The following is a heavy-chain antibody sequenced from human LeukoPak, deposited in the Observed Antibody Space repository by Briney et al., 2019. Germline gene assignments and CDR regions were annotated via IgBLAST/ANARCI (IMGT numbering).Heavy chain of an antibody. CDR2: INHSGST. V-gene: IGHV4-34*01. CDR3: ARIGTTLFYDY. CDR1: GGSFSGYY. J-gene: IGHJ4*02. Sequence: PSETLSLTCAVYGGSFSGYYWSWIRQPPGKGLEWIGEINHSGSTNYNPSLKSRVTISVDTSKNQFSLKLSSVTAADTAVYYCARIGTTLFYDYWGQGTLVTVSS. D-gene: IGHD1-1*01.